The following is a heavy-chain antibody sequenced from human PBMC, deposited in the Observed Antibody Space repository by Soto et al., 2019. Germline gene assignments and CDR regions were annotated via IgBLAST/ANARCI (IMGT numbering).Heavy chain of an antibody. CDR2: IIPLFGTP. CDR1: GGTFSNYA. D-gene: IGHD1-26*01. J-gene: IGHJ4*02. CDR3: ARGWETVGTTTPFAY. V-gene: IGHV1-69*06. Sequence: SVKVSCKASGGTFSNYAINWVRQAPGQGLEWMGGIIPLFGTPNYAQKFQGRVTFTAHKSTSTAYMELRSLRSDDTAVYYCARGWETVGTTTPFAYWGQGTLVTVS.